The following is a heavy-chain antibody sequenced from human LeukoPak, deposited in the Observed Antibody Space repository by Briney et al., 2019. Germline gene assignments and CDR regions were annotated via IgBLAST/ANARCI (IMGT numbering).Heavy chain of an antibody. CDR1: GYTFTGYY. J-gene: IGHJ4*02. CDR2: INPNSGGT. CDR3: ARGYSGYVLGDHFDY. D-gene: IGHD5-12*01. V-gene: IGHV1-2*02. Sequence: EASVKVSCKASGYTFTGYYMHWVRQAPGQGLEWMGWINPNSGGTNYAQKFQGRVTMTRDTSISTAYTELSRLRSDDTAVYYCARGYSGYVLGDHFDYWGQGTLVTVSS.